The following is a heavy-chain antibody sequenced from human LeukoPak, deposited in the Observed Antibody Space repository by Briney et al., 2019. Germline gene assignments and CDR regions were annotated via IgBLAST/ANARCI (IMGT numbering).Heavy chain of an antibody. D-gene: IGHD3-10*01. CDR3: TREYGSGSYFAFDI. Sequence: GGSLRLSCTASEFTFGDYAMSWFRQAPGKGLEWVGFIRSKAYGGTTEYAASVKGRFTISRDDSKSIAYLQMNSLKTEDTAVYYCTREYGSGSYFAFDIWGQGTMVTVSS. V-gene: IGHV3-49*03. CDR1: EFTFGDYA. CDR2: IRSKAYGGTT. J-gene: IGHJ3*02.